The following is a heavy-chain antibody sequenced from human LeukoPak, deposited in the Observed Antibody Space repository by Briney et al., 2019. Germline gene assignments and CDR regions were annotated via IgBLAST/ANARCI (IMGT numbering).Heavy chain of an antibody. J-gene: IGHJ4*02. D-gene: IGHD1-26*01. CDR1: GFTFNTYE. Sequence: PGGSLRLSCAASGFTFNTYEMNWVRQAPGKGLEWVSXXSSSGSTTYYADSVKGRFTVSRDNAKNSLFLQMNSLRAEDTAVYYCAIDSNIVGATYYFDYWGQGTLVTVSS. CDR3: AIDSNIVGATYYFDY. CDR2: XSSSGSTT. V-gene: IGHV3-48*03.